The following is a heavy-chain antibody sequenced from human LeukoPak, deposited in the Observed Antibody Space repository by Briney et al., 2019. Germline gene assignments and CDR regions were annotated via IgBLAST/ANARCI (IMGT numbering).Heavy chain of an antibody. D-gene: IGHD2-2*01. J-gene: IGHJ4*02. Sequence: GGSLRLSCAASGFTFSSYWMSWVRQAPGKGQEWVANIKQDGSEKYYVDSVKGRFTISRDNAKNSLYLQMNSLRAEDTAVYYCARDQRYCSSSSCPWEPFDYWGQGTLVTVSS. V-gene: IGHV3-7*05. CDR3: ARDQRYCSSSSCPWEPFDY. CDR1: GFTFSSYW. CDR2: IKQDGSEK.